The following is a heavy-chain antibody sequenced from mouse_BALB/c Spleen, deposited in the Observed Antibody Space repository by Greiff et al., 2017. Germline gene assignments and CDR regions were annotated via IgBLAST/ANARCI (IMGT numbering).Heavy chain of an antibody. V-gene: IGHV5-4*02. J-gene: IGHJ2*01. CDR2: ISDGGSYT. Sequence: EVKVVESGGGLVKPGGSLKLSCAASGFTFSDYYMYWVRQTPEKRLEWVATISDGGSYTYYPDSVKGRFTISRDNAKNNLYLQMSSLKSEDTAMYYCAREGGYFFDYWGQGTTLTVSS. CDR3: AREGGYFFDY. CDR1: GFTFSDYY.